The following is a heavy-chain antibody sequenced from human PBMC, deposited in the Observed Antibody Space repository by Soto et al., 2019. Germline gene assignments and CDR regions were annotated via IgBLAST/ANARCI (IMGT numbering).Heavy chain of an antibody. D-gene: IGHD3-9*01. CDR2: IKQDGSEK. J-gene: IGHJ1*01. CDR3: ARFSVRVSRLLRFFDWPQYFQH. CDR1: GFTFSSYW. V-gene: IGHV3-7*01. Sequence: PGGSLRLSCAASGFTFSSYWMSWVRQAPGKGLEWVANIKQDGSEKYYADSVKGRFTISRDNAKNSLYLQMNSLRAEDTTVYYCARFSVRVSRLLRFFDWPQYFQHWGQGTLVTVS.